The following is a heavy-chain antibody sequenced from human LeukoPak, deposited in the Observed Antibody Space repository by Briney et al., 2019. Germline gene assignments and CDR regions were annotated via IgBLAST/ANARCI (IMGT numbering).Heavy chain of an antibody. J-gene: IGHJ4*02. Sequence: WASVKVSCKASGYTFTSYDINWVRQATGQGLEWMGWMNPNSGNTGYAQKFQGRVTMTRNTSISTAYMELSSLRSEDTAVYYCARAPHPETPFDYWGQGTLVTVSS. CDR3: ARAPHPETPFDY. CDR1: GYTFTSYD. CDR2: MNPNSGNT. V-gene: IGHV1-8*01.